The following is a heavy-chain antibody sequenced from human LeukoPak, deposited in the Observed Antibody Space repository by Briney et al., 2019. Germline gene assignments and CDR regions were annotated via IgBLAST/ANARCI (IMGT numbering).Heavy chain of an antibody. CDR3: ARGSPLGSSGWYFDY. CDR1: GGSFSGYY. Sequence: SETLSLTCAVYGGSFSGYYWSWIRQPPGKGLEWIGEINHSGSTNYNPPLKSRVTISVDTSKNQFSLKLSSVTAADTAVYYCARGSPLGSSGWYFDYWGQGTLVTVSS. V-gene: IGHV4-34*01. CDR2: INHSGST. J-gene: IGHJ4*02. D-gene: IGHD6-19*01.